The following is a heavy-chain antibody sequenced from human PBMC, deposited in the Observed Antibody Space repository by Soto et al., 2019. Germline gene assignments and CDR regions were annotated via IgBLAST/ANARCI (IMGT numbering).Heavy chain of an antibody. Sequence: GGSLRLSCSASGFIFSESTISWVRQVPGKGLEAISAVSTSGRSTYYADSVKDRFTISRDNSKNTLFLQMGSLRPEDTAIYYCVKQAHGLDGVAFDYWGQGTQVTVSS. D-gene: IGHD2-15*01. V-gene: IGHV3-64D*06. CDR1: GFIFSEST. J-gene: IGHJ4*02. CDR3: VKQAHGLDGVAFDY. CDR2: VSTSGRST.